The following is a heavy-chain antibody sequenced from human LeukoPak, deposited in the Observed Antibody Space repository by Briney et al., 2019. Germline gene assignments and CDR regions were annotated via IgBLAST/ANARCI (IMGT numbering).Heavy chain of an antibody. V-gene: IGHV3-23*01. J-gene: IGHJ4*02. CDR2: ISGSGGST. D-gene: IGHD6-13*01. CDR3: AKGGSSSWYHYFDY. Sequence: GGSLGLSCAASGFTFSSYAMSWVRQAPGKGLEWVSAISGSGGSTYYADSVKGRFTISRDNSKNTLYLQMNSLRAEDTAVYYCAKGGSSSWYHYFDYWGQGTLVTVSS. CDR1: GFTFSSYA.